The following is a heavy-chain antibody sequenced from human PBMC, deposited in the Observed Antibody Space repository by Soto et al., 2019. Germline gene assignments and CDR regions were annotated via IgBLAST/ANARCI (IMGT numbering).Heavy chain of an antibody. D-gene: IGHD1-20*01. V-gene: IGHV3-30*18. CDR2: ISYDGSNK. CDR1: GFTFSSYG. Sequence: QVQLVESGGGVVQPGRSLRLSCAASGFTFSSYGMHWVRQAPGKGLEWVAVISYDGSNKYYADSVKGRFTISRDNSKNTLYRQMKSLRDEDTAVYYCAKDLWNNRNIHWFDPWGQGTLVTVSS. J-gene: IGHJ5*02. CDR3: AKDLWNNRNIHWFDP.